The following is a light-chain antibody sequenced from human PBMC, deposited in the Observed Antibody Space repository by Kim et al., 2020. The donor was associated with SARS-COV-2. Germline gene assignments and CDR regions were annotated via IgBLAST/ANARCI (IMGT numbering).Light chain of an antibody. J-gene: IGKJ1*01. Sequence: DIVMTQSPDSLAVFLGERATINCKSSQSVLYSSNNKNYLAWYQQKPGQPPKLLIYWASTRESGVPDRFSGSGSGTDFTRTISSLQAEDVAVYYCQQYYSTPPTFGQGTKVDIK. V-gene: IGKV4-1*01. CDR2: WAS. CDR1: QSVLYSSNNKNY. CDR3: QQYYSTPPT.